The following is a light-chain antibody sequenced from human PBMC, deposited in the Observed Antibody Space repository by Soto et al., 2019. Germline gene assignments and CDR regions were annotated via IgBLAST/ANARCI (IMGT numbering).Light chain of an antibody. CDR3: QQSVSMPVT. V-gene: IGKV1-39*01. CDR1: QSMSSY. J-gene: IGKJ2*01. Sequence: DIHMTQSPPSLSASVGDRVTITCRASQSMSSYLNWYQQKPGKAPKLLVYGTSKLQSGVPSRFSGSGSGTDFTLTISSLQPEDFATYYCQQSVSMPVTFGQGTRLEIK. CDR2: GTS.